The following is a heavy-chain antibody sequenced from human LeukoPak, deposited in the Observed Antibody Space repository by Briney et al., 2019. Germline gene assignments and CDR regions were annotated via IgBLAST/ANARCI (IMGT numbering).Heavy chain of an antibody. CDR1: GFTLTGFG. D-gene: IGHD2-15*01. V-gene: IGHV3-23*01. CDR3: AKGIIPSAYSYIDF. Sequence: PGGSLRLSCAASGFTLTGFGMSWVRQAPGKGLEWVSVISGSGDGTYYADSVKGRFTISRDNSKNTLYLQMVSLRAEDTAPYYCAKGIIPSAYSYIDFWGQGTLVTVSS. CDR2: ISGSGDGT. J-gene: IGHJ4*02.